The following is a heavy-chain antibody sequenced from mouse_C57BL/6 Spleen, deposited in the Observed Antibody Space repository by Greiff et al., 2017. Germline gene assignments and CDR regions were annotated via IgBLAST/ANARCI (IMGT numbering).Heavy chain of an antibody. D-gene: IGHD1-1*01. CDR1: GYTFTSYG. CDR2: IYPRSGNT. V-gene: IGHV1-81*01. Sequence: QVQLQQSGAELARPGASVKLSCKASGYTFTSYGISWVKQRTGQGLEWIGEIYPRSGNTYYNEKFKGKATLTADKSSSTAYMELRSLTSEDSAVYVCARRISYYYGSSYDGFAYWGQGTLVTVSA. J-gene: IGHJ3*01. CDR3: ARRISYYYGSSYDGFAY.